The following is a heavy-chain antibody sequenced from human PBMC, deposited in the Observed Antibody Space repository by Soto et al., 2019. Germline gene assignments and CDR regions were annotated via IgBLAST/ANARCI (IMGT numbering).Heavy chain of an antibody. CDR2: ISSSGSTI. Sequence: QVQLVESGGGLVKPGGSLRLSCAASGFTFSDYYMSWIRQAPGKGLEWVSYISSSGSTIYYADSVKGRFTISRDNAKNSLDMQMNSLRAEDTAVYYCARGPYDYVWGSDPPHFDYWGQGTLVTVSS. CDR3: ARGPYDYVWGSDPPHFDY. J-gene: IGHJ4*02. D-gene: IGHD3-16*02. CDR1: GFTFSDYY. V-gene: IGHV3-11*01.